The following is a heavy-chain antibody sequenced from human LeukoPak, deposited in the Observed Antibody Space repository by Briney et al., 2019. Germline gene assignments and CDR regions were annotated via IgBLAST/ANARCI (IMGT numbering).Heavy chain of an antibody. CDR2: IYFSGSP. D-gene: IGHD5-24*01. CDR1: GVSMSNYY. V-gene: IGHV4-59*08. CDR3: ARHVRSGYNFLDY. Sequence: PSETLSLTCTVSGVSMSNYYWSWIRQPPGKGLEWIGYIYFSGSPNYNTSLKSRVTMSVDTSKNQFSLKLSSVTAADTAVYYCARHVRSGYNFLDYWGQGNLVTVSS. J-gene: IGHJ4*02.